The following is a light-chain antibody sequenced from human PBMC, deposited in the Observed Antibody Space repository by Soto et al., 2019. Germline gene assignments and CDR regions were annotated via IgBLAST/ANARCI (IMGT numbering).Light chain of an antibody. Sequence: EIVMTQSPATLSVSPGERATLSCRASQSVSSNLAWYQQKPGQAPMLLIYHASNRATGIPARFSGSGSGTDFTLTISSLEPEDFAVYYCQQRSNWPPITFGQGTRLEIK. CDR2: HAS. J-gene: IGKJ5*01. CDR1: QSVSSN. CDR3: QQRSNWPPIT. V-gene: IGKV3-11*01.